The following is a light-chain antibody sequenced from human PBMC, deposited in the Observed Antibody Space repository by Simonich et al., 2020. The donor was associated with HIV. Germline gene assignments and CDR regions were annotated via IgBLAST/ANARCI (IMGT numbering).Light chain of an antibody. J-gene: IGLJ1*01. CDR3: SSYTSSSTLLV. V-gene: IGLV2-14*03. Sequence: QSALTQPASVSGSPGQSITISCPGTGSDVGFYNYVSWYQQHPGKAPKLMIDDVSNRPSGVSYRFAGSKSGNTASLTISGLQAEDEADYYCSSYTSSSTLLVFGTGTKVTVL. CDR2: DVS. CDR1: GSDVGFYNY.